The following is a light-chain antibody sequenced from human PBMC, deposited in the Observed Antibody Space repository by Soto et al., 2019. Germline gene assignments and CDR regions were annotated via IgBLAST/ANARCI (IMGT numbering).Light chain of an antibody. CDR2: KAS. Sequence: PSTLSGAVGDRVTITCRASQTISSWLAWYQQKPGKAPKLLIYKASTLKSGVPSRFSGSGAGTDFTLTISRLEPEDVEVDDCQQYGSSPRTFGQGTKVDIK. CDR1: QTISSW. V-gene: IGKV1-5*03. CDR3: QQYGSSPRT. J-gene: IGKJ1*01.